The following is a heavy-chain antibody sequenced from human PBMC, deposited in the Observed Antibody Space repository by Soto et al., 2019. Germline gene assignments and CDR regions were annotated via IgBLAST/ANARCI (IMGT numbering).Heavy chain of an antibody. V-gene: IGHV4-39*01. D-gene: IGHD3-9*01. CDR1: GGSISSSSYY. CDR3: ARLEGLATISYYFAY. CDR2: IYYSGST. J-gene: IGHJ4*02. Sequence: PSETLSLTCTVSGGSISSSSYYWGWIRQPPGKGLEWIGSIYYSGSTYYNPSLKSRVTISVDKSKNQFSLKLSSVTAADTAVYYCARLEGLATISYYFAYWGQGTLVTVSS.